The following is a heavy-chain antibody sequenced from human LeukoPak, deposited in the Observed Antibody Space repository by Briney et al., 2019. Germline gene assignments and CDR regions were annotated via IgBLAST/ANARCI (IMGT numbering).Heavy chain of an antibody. CDR1: GFTFSSYG. D-gene: IGHD2-15*01. CDR3: AREGYCSGGSCYYWYFDP. V-gene: IGHV3-33*01. Sequence: GGSLRLSCAASGFTFSSYGMHWVRQAPGKGLEWVAVIWYDGSNKYYADSVKGRFTISRDNSKNTLYLQMNSLRAEDTAVYYCAREGYCSGGSCYYWYFDPWGRGTLVTVSS. CDR2: IWYDGSNK. J-gene: IGHJ2*01.